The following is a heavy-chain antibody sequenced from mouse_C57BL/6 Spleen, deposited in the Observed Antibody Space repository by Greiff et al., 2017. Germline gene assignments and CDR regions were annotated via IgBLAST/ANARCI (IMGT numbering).Heavy chain of an antibody. CDR3: GRSGAHKITTRRAWFAY. V-gene: IGHV1-62-3*01. D-gene: IGHD2-4*01. CDR2: IDPNSGGT. CDR1: GYTFTSYW. J-gene: IGHJ3*01. Sequence: QVQLQQPGAELVKPGASVKLSCKASGYTFTSYWMHWVKQRPGRGLEWIGRIDPNSGGTKYNAKFKSKATLTVDKPSSTAYMQLRSLTSEDSAVYYCGRSGAHKITTRRAWFAYWGQGTLVTVSA.